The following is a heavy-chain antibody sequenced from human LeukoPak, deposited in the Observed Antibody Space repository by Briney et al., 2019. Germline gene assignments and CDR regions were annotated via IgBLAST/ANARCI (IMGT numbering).Heavy chain of an antibody. CDR3: AKHEPGGVIVPFDF. J-gene: IGHJ4*02. V-gene: IGHV3-23*01. CDR1: GFTFSTYS. D-gene: IGHD3-16*02. Sequence: GGSLRLSCAASGFTFSTYSMNWVRQAPGKGLEWVSAISGSGGSTYYADSVKGRFTISRDNSKDTLFLQMNSLRAEDTAVYYCAKHEPGGVIVPFDFWGQGTLVTVSS. CDR2: ISGSGGST.